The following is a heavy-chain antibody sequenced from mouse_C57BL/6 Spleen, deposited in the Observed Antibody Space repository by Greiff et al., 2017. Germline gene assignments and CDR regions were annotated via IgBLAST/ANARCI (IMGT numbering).Heavy chain of an antibody. J-gene: IGHJ4*01. V-gene: IGHV5-12*01. CDR1: GFTFSDYY. CDR3: ARYYDGYFPMDY. CDR2: ISNGGGST. D-gene: IGHD2-3*01. Sequence: EVHLVESGGGLVQPGGSLKLSCAASGFTFSDYYMYWVRQTPEKRLEWVAYISNGGGSTYYPDTVKGRFTISRDNAKNTLYMQMSRLKSEDTAMDYCARYYDGYFPMDYWGQGTSVTVSS.